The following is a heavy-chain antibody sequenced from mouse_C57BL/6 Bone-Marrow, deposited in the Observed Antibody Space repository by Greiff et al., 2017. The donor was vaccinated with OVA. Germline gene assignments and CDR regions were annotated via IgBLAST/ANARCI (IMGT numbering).Heavy chain of an antibody. CDR3: ARGLSAYAMDY. J-gene: IGHJ4*01. V-gene: IGHV2-6*01. D-gene: IGHD2-3*01. CDR2: IWGVGST. CDR1: GFSLTSYG. Sequence: VQRVESGPGLVAPSQSLSITCTVSGFSLTSYGVDWVRQSPGKGLEWLGVIWGVGSTNYNSALKSRLSISKDNSKSQVFLKMNSLQTDDTAMYYCARGLSAYAMDYWGQGTSVTVSS.